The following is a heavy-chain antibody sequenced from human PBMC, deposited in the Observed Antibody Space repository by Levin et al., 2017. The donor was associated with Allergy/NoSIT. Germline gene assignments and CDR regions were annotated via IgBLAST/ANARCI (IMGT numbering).Heavy chain of an antibody. CDR2: IYTSGST. J-gene: IGHJ3*02. Sequence: SQTLSLTCTVSGGSISSGSYYWSWIRQPAGKGLEWIGRIYTSGSTNYNPSLKSRVTISVDTAKNQFSLKLSSVTAADTAVYSCARGIGGPHHDAFDIWGQGTMVTVSS. CDR1: GGSISSGSYY. V-gene: IGHV4-61*02. CDR3: ARGIGGPHHDAFDI. D-gene: IGHD2-15*01.